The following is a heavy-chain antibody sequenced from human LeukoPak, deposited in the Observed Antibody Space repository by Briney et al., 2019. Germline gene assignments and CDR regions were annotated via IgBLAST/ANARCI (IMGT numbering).Heavy chain of an antibody. CDR3: ARHRKYYDILTGYPPPNWFDP. D-gene: IGHD3-9*01. CDR1: GGSISSSSYY. J-gene: IGHJ5*02. CDR2: INHSGST. V-gene: IGHV4-39*01. Sequence: SETLSLTCTVSGGSISSSSYYWGWIRQPPGKGLEWIGEINHSGSTNYNPSLKSRVTISVDTSKNQFSLKLSSVTAADTAVYYCARHRKYYDILTGYPPPNWFDPWGQGTLVTVSS.